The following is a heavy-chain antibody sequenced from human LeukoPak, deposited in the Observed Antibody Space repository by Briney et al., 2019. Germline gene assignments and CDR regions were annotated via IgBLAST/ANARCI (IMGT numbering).Heavy chain of an antibody. CDR2: ISSSSSTI. D-gene: IGHD1-26*01. J-gene: IGHJ6*03. CDR1: GFTFTNYW. V-gene: IGHV3-48*01. Sequence: GGSLRLSCAASGFTFTNYWMSWVRQAPGKGLEWVSYISSSSSTIYYADSVKGRFTISRDNAKNSLYLQMNSLRAEDTAVYYCARLGANYYYYYMDVWGKGTTVTVSS. CDR3: ARLGANYYYYYMDV.